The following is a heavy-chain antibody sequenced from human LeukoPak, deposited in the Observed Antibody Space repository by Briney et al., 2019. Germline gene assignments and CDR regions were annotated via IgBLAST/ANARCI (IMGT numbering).Heavy chain of an antibody. V-gene: IGHV3-74*01. Sequence: GGSLRLSCAASRFIFSRYWMHWVRQAPGKGLVWVSRINSDGISTSYADSVKGRFTISRDNAKNTLYLQMNSLRAKASAVYHCARDGNYYDSSGPADYWGRGTLVSVSS. D-gene: IGHD3-22*01. CDR3: ARDGNYYDSSGPADY. J-gene: IGHJ4*02. CDR2: INSDGIST. CDR1: RFIFSRYW.